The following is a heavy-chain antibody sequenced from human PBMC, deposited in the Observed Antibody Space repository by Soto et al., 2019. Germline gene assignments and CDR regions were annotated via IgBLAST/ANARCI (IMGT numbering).Heavy chain of an antibody. D-gene: IGHD2-15*01. V-gene: IGHV3-9*01. CDR2: ISWNSGSI. J-gene: IGHJ4*02. Sequence: EVQLVESGGGLVQPGRSLRLSCAASGFTFDDYAMHWVRQAPGKGLEWVSGISWNSGSIGYADSVKGRFTISRDNAKNSLYLQMNSLRAEDTALYYCAKDDTPGPYCSGGSCYSGFDYWGQGTLDTVSS. CDR1: GFTFDDYA. CDR3: AKDDTPGPYCSGGSCYSGFDY.